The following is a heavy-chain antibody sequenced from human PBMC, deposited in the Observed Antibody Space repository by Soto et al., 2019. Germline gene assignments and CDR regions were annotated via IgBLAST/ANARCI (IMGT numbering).Heavy chain of an antibody. CDR2: IYSGGST. CDR1: GFTVSRNY. V-gene: IGHV3-53*01. Sequence: PGGSLRLSCAASGFTVSRNYMSWVRQAPGKGLEWVSVIYSGGSTYYADSVKGRFTISRDNSKNTLYLQMNSLRAEDTAVYYCAREDRGGYFDYWGQGTLVTVSS. CDR3: AREDRGGYFDY. J-gene: IGHJ4*02. D-gene: IGHD3-10*01.